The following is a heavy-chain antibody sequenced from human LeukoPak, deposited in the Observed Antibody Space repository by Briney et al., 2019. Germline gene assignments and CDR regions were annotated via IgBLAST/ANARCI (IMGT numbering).Heavy chain of an antibody. CDR3: AKGLYYYDSSGYSDY. Sequence: GGSLRLSCAASGFTFSSYAMSWVRQAPGKGLEWVSAISGSGGSTYYADSVKGRFTISRDNSKNTLYLQMNSLRAEDTAVYYCAKGLYYYDSSGYSDYWGQGTLVTVSS. CDR1: GFTFSSYA. D-gene: IGHD3-22*01. CDR2: ISGSGGST. V-gene: IGHV3-23*01. J-gene: IGHJ4*02.